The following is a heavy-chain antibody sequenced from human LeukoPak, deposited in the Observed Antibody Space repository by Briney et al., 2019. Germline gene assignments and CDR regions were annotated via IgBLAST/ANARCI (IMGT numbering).Heavy chain of an antibody. CDR2: IYYSGST. V-gene: IGHV4-30-4*01. CDR3: ARAEFPPAPITGYCGGDCYAFDY. J-gene: IGHJ4*02. CDR1: GGSISSGDYY. D-gene: IGHD2-21*02. Sequence: SQTLSLTCTVSGGSISSGDYYWRWIRQPPGKGLEWIGYIYYSGSTYYNPSLKSRVTISVDTSKNQLSLKLSSVPAADTAVYYCARAEFPPAPITGYCGGDCYAFDYWGQGTLVTVSS.